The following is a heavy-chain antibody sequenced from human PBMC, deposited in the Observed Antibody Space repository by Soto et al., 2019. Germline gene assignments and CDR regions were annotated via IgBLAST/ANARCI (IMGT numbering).Heavy chain of an antibody. J-gene: IGHJ6*03. CDR2: IYPGDSDT. V-gene: IGHV5-51*01. Sequence: GESLKISCKGSGYRFTSYWIGWVRQMPGKGLEWMGIIYPGDSDTRYSPSFQGQVTISADKSISTAYLQWSSLKASDTTMYYCARQPWPIAARPVGYYYYYMDVWGKGTTVTVSS. D-gene: IGHD6-6*01. CDR1: GYRFTSYW. CDR3: ARQPWPIAARPVGYYYYYMDV.